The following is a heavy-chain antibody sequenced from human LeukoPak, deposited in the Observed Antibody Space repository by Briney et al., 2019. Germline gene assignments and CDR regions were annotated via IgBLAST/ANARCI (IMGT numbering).Heavy chain of an antibody. D-gene: IGHD1-26*01. V-gene: IGHV3-23*01. CDR3: AKTAGILVATSNFDD. Sequence: PGGSLRLSCPASGFTFSIYSMSWVRQAPGKGLEWVAAISDSGRNKYFADSVKGRFTISRDNSKNTLYLQMNSLRAEDTAVYSCAKTAGILVATSNFDDWGEGTLVTVSS. CDR1: GFTFSIYS. J-gene: IGHJ4*02. CDR2: ISDSGRNK.